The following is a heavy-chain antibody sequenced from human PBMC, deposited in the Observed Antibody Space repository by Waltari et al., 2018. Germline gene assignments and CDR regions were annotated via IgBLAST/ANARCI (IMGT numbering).Heavy chain of an antibody. Sequence: EVQLVETGGGLIQPGGSLRLSCAASGFTVSSNYMSWVRQAPGKGLEWVSVIYSGGSTYYADSVKCRFTISRDNSKNTLYLQMNSLRAEDTAVYYCARDSIAARLDAFDIWGQGTMVTVSS. CDR2: IYSGGST. CDR1: GFTVSSNY. J-gene: IGHJ3*02. V-gene: IGHV3-53*02. CDR3: ARDSIAARLDAFDI. D-gene: IGHD6-6*01.